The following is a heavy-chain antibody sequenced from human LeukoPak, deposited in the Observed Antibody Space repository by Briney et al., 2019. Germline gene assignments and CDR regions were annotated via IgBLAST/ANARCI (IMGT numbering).Heavy chain of an antibody. CDR2: INIDGSST. Sequence: GGSLRLSCAASGFTFSSYWMHWVRQAPGKGLVWVSRINIDGSSTRYADSVKGRFTISRDNAKNTLYLQMNGLRAEDTAVYYCARALDIVATITPIDYWGQGALVTVSS. J-gene: IGHJ4*02. CDR1: GFTFSSYW. CDR3: ARALDIVATITPIDY. D-gene: IGHD5-12*01. V-gene: IGHV3-74*01.